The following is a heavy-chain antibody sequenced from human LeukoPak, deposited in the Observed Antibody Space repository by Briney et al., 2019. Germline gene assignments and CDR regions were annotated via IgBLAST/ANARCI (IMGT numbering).Heavy chain of an antibody. J-gene: IGHJ4*02. CDR3: ARGYPTTVQTFDY. V-gene: IGHV4-59*01. CDR1: GGSISSYY. Sequence: SETLSLTCTVSGGSISSYYWSWIRQPPGKGLEWIGYIYYSGSTNYNPSLKSRVTISVDTSKNQFSLKLSSVTAADTAVYYCARGYPTTVQTFDYWGQGTLVTVSS. D-gene: IGHD4-11*01. CDR2: IYYSGST.